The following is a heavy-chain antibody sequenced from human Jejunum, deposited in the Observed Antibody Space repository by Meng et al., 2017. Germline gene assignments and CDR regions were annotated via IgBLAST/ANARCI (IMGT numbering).Heavy chain of an antibody. CDR3: ARAAAGTGFGYFDL. Sequence: HVELQESRPVLVRPSGPRLPMGTLCSVSVNIRTYYWSWIRQHPGKGLEWIAYIDNSGGTNYNPSLKSRVIISVDTSKNQFYLQMSSLTAADTAVYYCARAAAGTGFGYFDLWGRGTLVTVPS. V-gene: IGHV4-61*01. D-gene: IGHD6-19*01. CDR2: IDNSGGT. CDR1: SVSVNIRTYY. J-gene: IGHJ2*01.